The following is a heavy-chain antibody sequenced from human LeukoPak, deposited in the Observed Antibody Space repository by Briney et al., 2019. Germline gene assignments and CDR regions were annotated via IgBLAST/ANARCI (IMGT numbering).Heavy chain of an antibody. CDR3: ARGDSGYAFAPFDS. CDR2: ISTYKGNT. Sequence: ASVKVSCKASRYTFTTYGITWVRQAPGQGPEWMGWISTYKGNTNYAQKLQGKVTMTTDTSTSTAYMELRSLRSDDTAVYYCARGDSGYAFAPFDSWGQGTLVIVSS. J-gene: IGHJ4*02. D-gene: IGHD5-12*01. V-gene: IGHV1-18*01. CDR1: RYTFTTYG.